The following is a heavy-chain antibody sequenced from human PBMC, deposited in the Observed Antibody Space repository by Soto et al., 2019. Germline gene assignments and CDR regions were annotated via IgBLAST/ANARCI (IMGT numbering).Heavy chain of an antibody. CDR2: IYHSGST. Sequence: WIRQPPGKGLEWIGYIYHSGSTYYNPSLKSRVTISVDRSKNQFSLKLSSVTAADTAVYYGARGRSRSICGQGTLVPVSS. D-gene: IGHD6-6*01. CDR3: ARGRSRSI. V-gene: IGHV4-30-2*01. J-gene: IGHJ4*02.